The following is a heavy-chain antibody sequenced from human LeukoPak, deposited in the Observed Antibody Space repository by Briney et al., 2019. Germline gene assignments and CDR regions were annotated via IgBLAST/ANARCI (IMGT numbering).Heavy chain of an antibody. CDR2: MNPNSGNT. J-gene: IGHJ5*02. CDR3: ARGPARSIAVRGWFDP. CDR1: GYTFTNYD. V-gene: IGHV1-8*01. D-gene: IGHD6-6*01. Sequence: ASVKVSCRASGYTFTNYDINWVRQATGQGLEWMGWMNPNSGNTGYAQKFQGRVTMTRNTPISTAYMELSSLRSEDTAVYYCARGPARSIAVRGWFDPWGQGTLVTVSS.